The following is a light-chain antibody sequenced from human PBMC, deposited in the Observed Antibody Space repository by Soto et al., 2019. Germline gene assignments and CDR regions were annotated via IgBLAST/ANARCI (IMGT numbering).Light chain of an antibody. CDR3: SSYTSSSTAV. J-gene: IGLJ3*02. CDR2: DVS. Sequence: QSALTQPASVSGSPGQSITISCTGTSSDVGRYNYVSWYQQHPGKAPKLMIYDVSNRPPGVSNRFSGSKSGNTASLTISGLQAEDEADYYCSSYTSSSTAVFGGGTQLTVL. CDR1: SSDVGRYNY. V-gene: IGLV2-14*03.